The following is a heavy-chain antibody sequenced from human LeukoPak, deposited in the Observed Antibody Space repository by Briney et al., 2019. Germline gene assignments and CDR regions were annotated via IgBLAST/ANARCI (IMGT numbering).Heavy chain of an antibody. V-gene: IGHV1-69*13. J-gene: IGHJ3*02. CDR3: AREEREYCGGDCNDAFDI. D-gene: IGHD2-21*02. CDR2: IIPIFGTA. CDR1: GGTFSSYA. Sequence: SVKVSCKASGGTFSSYAISWVRQAPGQGLEWMGWIIPIFGTANYAQKFQGRVTITADESTSTAYMELSSLRSEDTAVYYCAREEREYCGGDCNDAFDIWGQGTMVTVSS.